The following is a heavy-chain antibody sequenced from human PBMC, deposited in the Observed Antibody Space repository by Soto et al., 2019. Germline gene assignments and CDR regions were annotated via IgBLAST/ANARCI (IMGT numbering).Heavy chain of an antibody. J-gene: IGHJ4*02. Sequence: EVQLVESGGGLVKPGGSLRLSCAASGFTFSSYSMNWVRQAPGKGLEWVSSISSSSSYIYYADSVKGRFTISRDNAKNSLYLQMNSLRAEDTAVYYCARGGSGSYYDSFDYWGQGTLVTVSS. D-gene: IGHD3-10*01. V-gene: IGHV3-21*01. CDR3: ARGGSGSYYDSFDY. CDR2: ISSSSSYI. CDR1: GFTFSSYS.